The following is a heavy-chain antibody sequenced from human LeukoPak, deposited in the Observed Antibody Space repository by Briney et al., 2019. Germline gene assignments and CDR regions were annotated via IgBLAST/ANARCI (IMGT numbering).Heavy chain of an antibody. J-gene: IGHJ4*02. CDR3: ARDRGWSGHQYVDY. D-gene: IGHD3-3*01. CDR2: IYYSGST. CDR1: GGSISSGDYY. Sequence: PSQTLSLTCTVSGGSISSGDYYWSWIRQPPGKGLEWIGYIYYSGSTYYNPSLKSRVTISVDTSKNQFSLKLSSVTAADTAVYYCARDRGWSGHQYVDYWGQGFLVTVSS. V-gene: IGHV4-30-4*01.